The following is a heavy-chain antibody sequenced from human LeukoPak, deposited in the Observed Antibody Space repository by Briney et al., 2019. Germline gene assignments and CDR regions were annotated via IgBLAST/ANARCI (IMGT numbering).Heavy chain of an antibody. CDR1: GGSLSSGDYY. V-gene: IGHV4-30-4*01. D-gene: IGHD3-22*01. J-gene: IGHJ5*02. Sequence: SETLSLTCTVSGGSLSSGDYYWSWIRQPPGKGLEWIGYIYFSGSTYYNPSLKSRVTISVDTSKNQFSLKLSSVTAADTAVYYCARDYYDSSGYYDPQDNWFDPWGQGTLVTVSS. CDR3: ARDYYDSSGYYDPQDNWFDP. CDR2: IYFSGST.